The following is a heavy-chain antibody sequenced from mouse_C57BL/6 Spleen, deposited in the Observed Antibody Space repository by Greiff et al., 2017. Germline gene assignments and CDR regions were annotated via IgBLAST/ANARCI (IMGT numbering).Heavy chain of an antibody. CDR1: GYTFTDYE. CDR2: IDPETGGT. D-gene: IGHD1-1*01. V-gene: IGHV1-15*01. CDR3: TRLDYGSSLDY. Sequence: VQLQESGAELVRPGASVTLSCKASGYTFTDYEMHWVKQTPVHGLEWIGAIDPETGGTAYNQKFKGKAILTADKSSSTAYMGLRSLTSEDSAVYYCTRLDYGSSLDYWGQGTTLTVSS. J-gene: IGHJ2*01.